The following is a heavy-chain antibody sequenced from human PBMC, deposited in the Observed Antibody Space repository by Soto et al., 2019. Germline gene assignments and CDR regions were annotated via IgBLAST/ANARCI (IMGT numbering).Heavy chain of an antibody. J-gene: IGHJ6*02. D-gene: IGHD3-10*01. CDR2: TYYRSKWYN. CDR3: ARAGPDYYYYGLDV. Sequence: TLSLTCAVSGDSVSTNSAAWNWIRQSPSRGLEWLGRTYYRSKWYNDYAVSVKSRININADTSKNQISLQLNSVTPEDTAVYYCARAGPDYYYYGLDVWGQGTTVTVS. CDR1: GDSVSTNSAA. V-gene: IGHV6-1*01.